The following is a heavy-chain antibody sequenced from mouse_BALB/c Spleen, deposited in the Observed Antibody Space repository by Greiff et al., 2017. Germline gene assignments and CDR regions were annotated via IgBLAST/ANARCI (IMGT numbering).Heavy chain of an antibody. CDR2: IYPGNSDT. D-gene: IGHD2-3*01. Sequence: DVQLQESGTVLARPGASVKMSCKASGYTFTSYWMHWVKQRPGQGLEWIGAIYPGNSDTSYNQKFKGKAKLTAVTSTSTAYMELSSLTNEDSAVYYCTKCSIYDGYYPSWFAYWGQGTLVTVSA. V-gene: IGHV1-5*01. CDR1: GYTFTSYW. CDR3: TKCSIYDGYYPSWFAY. J-gene: IGHJ3*01.